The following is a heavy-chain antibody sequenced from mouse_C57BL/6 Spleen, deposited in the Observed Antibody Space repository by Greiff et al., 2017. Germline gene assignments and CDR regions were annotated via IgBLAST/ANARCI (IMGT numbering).Heavy chain of an antibody. Sequence: QVQLQQSGPELVKPGASVKISCKASGYAFSSSWMNWVKQRPGKGLEWIGRIYPGDGDTNYNGKFKGKATLTADKSSSTAYMQLRSLTSEDSAVYFCARPTAQDSWFAYWGQGTLVTVSA. D-gene: IGHD3-2*02. V-gene: IGHV1-82*01. CDR3: ARPTAQDSWFAY. J-gene: IGHJ3*01. CDR2: IYPGDGDT. CDR1: GYAFSSSW.